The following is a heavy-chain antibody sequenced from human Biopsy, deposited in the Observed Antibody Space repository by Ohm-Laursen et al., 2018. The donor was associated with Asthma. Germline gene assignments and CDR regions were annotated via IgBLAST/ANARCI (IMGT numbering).Heavy chain of an antibody. J-gene: IGHJ4*02. Sequence: SSVKVFCKASGYTFTSYAMHWVRQAPGQRLEWMGWINAGNGNTKYSQKFQGRVTITRDTSASTAYMELSSLRSEDTAVYYCARARYGDLHDYWGQGTLVTVSS. CDR1: GYTFTSYA. D-gene: IGHD4-17*01. CDR2: INAGNGNT. CDR3: ARARYGDLHDY. V-gene: IGHV1-3*01.